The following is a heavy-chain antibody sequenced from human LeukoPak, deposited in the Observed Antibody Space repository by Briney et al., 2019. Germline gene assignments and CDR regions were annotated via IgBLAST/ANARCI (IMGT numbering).Heavy chain of an antibody. CDR1: GFTVSSYW. V-gene: IGHV3-74*01. CDR2: INSDGSST. Sequence: AGGSLRLSCAASGFTVSSYWMHWVRQAPGKWLVWVSRINSDGSSTSYADSVKGRFTISRDNAKNTLYLQMNSLRAEDTAVYYCARGRLLPYYFDYWGQGTLVTVSS. J-gene: IGHJ4*02. CDR3: ARGRLLPYYFDY. D-gene: IGHD2-21*01.